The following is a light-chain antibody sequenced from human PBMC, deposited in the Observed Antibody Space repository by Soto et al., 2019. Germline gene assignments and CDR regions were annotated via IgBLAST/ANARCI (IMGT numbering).Light chain of an antibody. CDR2: GAS. Sequence: EILMTPSPATVSVSPGARVTLSCRASQSVSSNLAWYQQKPGQAPRLLIYGASTRATGIPARFSGSGSGTEFTLTISSLQSEDFAVYYCQQYNNWPQTFGGGTKVDI. J-gene: IGKJ4*01. CDR3: QQYNNWPQT. V-gene: IGKV3-15*01. CDR1: QSVSSN.